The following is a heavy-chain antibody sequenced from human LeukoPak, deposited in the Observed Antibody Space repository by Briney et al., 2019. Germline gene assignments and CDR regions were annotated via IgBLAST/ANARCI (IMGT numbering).Heavy chain of an antibody. J-gene: IGHJ4*02. Sequence: ASVKVSCKASGGTFSSYAISWVRQTPGQGLEWMGCISPSNGNTNYVQNLQGRVTMTTDTSTITAYIELRSLRSDDTAVYYCARYGGTIVGANRCFDYWGQGTLVTVSS. CDR1: GGTFSSYA. CDR2: ISPSNGNT. CDR3: ARYGGTIVGANRCFDY. D-gene: IGHD1-26*01. V-gene: IGHV1-18*01.